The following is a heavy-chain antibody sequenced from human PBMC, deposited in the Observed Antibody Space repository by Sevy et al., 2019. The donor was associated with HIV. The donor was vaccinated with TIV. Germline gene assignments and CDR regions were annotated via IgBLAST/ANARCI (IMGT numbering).Heavy chain of an antibody. CDR2: ISSSSSTI. D-gene: IGHD3-10*01. Sequence: GGSLRLSCAASGFTFSSYSMNWVRQAPGKGLEWVSYISSSSSTIYYADSVKGRFTMSRDNAKNSLYLQMNSLRDEDTAVHYCARDSLWFGDYYFDYWGQGTLVTVSS. CDR3: ARDSLWFGDYYFDY. V-gene: IGHV3-48*02. CDR1: GFTFSSYS. J-gene: IGHJ4*02.